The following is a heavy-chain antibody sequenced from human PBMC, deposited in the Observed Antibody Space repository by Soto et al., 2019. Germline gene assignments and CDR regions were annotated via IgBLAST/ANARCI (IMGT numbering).Heavy chain of an antibody. CDR3: ARDLYSRGYSGYDYFDFDY. Sequence: GGSLRLSCAASGFTFSSYAMSWVRQAPGKGLEWVSAINGSGGDKYYADSVKGRFTISRDNSKNSLYLQMNSLRAEDTAVYYCARDLYSRGYSGYDYFDFDYGGQGTLVTVSS. D-gene: IGHD5-12*01. CDR1: GFTFSSYA. J-gene: IGHJ4*02. CDR2: INGSGGDK. V-gene: IGHV3-23*01.